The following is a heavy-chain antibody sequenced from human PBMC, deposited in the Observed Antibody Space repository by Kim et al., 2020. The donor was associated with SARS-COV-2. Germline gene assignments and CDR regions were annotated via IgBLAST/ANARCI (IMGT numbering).Heavy chain of an antibody. CDR1: GFTFGSYW. Sequence: GGSLRLSCATSGFTFGSYWMHWVRQVPGKGLVWVSLISHHGSIINYAGSVKGRFTISRDNAKNTLYLQMNSLRDEDTAVYYCARDGSGYMTHDFDYWGQGSLVTVAS. D-gene: IGHD1-1*01. CDR2: ISHHGSII. V-gene: IGHV3-74*01. J-gene: IGHJ4*02. CDR3: ARDGSGYMTHDFDY.